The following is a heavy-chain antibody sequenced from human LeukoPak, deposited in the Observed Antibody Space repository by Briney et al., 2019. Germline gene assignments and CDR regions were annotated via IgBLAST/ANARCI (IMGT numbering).Heavy chain of an antibody. Sequence: KSGGSLRLSCAASGFTFSSYSMNWVRQAPGKGLEWVSSISSSSSYIYYADSVKGRFTISRDNAKNSLYLQMNSLRAEDTAVYYCARGIRLDGLVTFFDYWGQGTLVTVSS. CDR3: ARGIRLDGLVTFFDY. J-gene: IGHJ4*02. V-gene: IGHV3-21*01. CDR1: GFTFSSYS. CDR2: ISSSSSYI. D-gene: IGHD3/OR15-3a*01.